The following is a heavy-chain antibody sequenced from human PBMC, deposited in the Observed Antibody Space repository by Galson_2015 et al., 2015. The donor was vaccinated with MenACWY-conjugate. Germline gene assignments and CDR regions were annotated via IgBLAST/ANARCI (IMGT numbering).Heavy chain of an antibody. D-gene: IGHD6-13*01. J-gene: IGHJ4*02. V-gene: IGHV3-23*01. CDR3: AKTVSRSSSWIPFDY. Sequence: SLRLSCAASGFTFSSYAMSWVRQAPGKGLEWVSAISGSGGSTYYADSVKGRFTISRDNSKNTLYLQMNSLRAEDTAVYYCAKTVSRSSSWIPFDYWGQGTLVTVSS. CDR1: GFTFSSYA. CDR2: ISGSGGST.